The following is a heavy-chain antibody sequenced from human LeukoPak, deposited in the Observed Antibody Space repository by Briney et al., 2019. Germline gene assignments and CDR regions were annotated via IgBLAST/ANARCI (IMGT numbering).Heavy chain of an antibody. V-gene: IGHV4-34*01. Sequence: SETLSLTCAVYGGSFSGYYWSWIRQPPGKGLEWIGEINHSGSTNYNPSLKSRVTISVDTSKNQFSLKLSSVTAADTAVYYCASEDCSSTSCYPGDSYNWFDPWGQGTLVTVSS. J-gene: IGHJ5*02. D-gene: IGHD2-2*01. CDR2: INHSGST. CDR3: ASEDCSSTSCYPGDSYNWFDP. CDR1: GGSFSGYY.